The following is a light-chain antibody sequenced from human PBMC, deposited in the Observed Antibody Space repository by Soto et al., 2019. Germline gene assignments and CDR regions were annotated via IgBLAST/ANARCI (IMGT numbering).Light chain of an antibody. CDR2: DAT. V-gene: IGKV1-5*01. CDR3: HQYDSYSPPWT. Sequence: DIQMTQSPSTLSASIGDRVTITCRASQSVNKWLAWYQQKAGKAPKLLISDATNLESGVPSRFSGSGSGTEFTLTISSLQPDDFATYYCHQYDSYSPPWTFGQGTGVEIK. J-gene: IGKJ1*01. CDR1: QSVNKW.